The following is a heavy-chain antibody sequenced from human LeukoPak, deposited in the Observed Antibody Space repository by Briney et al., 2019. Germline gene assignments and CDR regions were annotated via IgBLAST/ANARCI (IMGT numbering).Heavy chain of an antibody. Sequence: SQTLSLTCAISGDRVSSNRAALNWIRQSPSRGLEWLGRTYYRSKWSKDYATSVKGRINIYPDTSKNQFSLQLNSVTPEDTAVYYCIREGGRYGGYDLDYWGQGTLVTVSS. V-gene: IGHV6-1*01. CDR1: GDRVSSNRAA. J-gene: IGHJ4*02. CDR3: IREGGRYGGYDLDY. D-gene: IGHD5-12*01. CDR2: TYYRSKWSK.